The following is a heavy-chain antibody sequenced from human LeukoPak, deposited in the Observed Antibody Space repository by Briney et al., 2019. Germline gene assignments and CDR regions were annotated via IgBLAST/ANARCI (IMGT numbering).Heavy chain of an antibody. Sequence: PGGSLRLSCAASGFTFSTYAMSWVRQAPGKGLEWVSTISGSGGSTYFADSVKGRLTVSRDNSNNTLYLQMNTLGAEDTAVYYCAKPPDYWGQGTLVAVSS. CDR2: ISGSGGST. V-gene: IGHV3-23*01. CDR1: GFTFSTYA. CDR3: AKPPDY. J-gene: IGHJ4*02.